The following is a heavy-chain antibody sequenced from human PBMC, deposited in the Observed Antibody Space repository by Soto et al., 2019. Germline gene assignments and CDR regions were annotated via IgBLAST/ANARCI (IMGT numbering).Heavy chain of an antibody. CDR2: ISSSSYT. V-gene: IGHV3-11*06. Sequence: GGSLRLSCAASGFTFSDYYMSWIRQAPGKGLEWVSYISSSSYTNYADSVKGRFTISRGNAKNSLYLQMNSLRAEDTAVYYCARVRDGYNRGGMDVWGQGTTVTVS. CDR1: GFTFSDYY. CDR3: ARVRDGYNRGGMDV. D-gene: IGHD5-12*01. J-gene: IGHJ6*02.